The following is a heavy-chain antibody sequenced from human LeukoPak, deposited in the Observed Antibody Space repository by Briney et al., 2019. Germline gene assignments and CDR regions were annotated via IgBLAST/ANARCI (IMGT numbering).Heavy chain of an antibody. Sequence: ASVKVSCKASGYTFTSYGISWVRQAPGQGLEWMGWISAYNGNTNYAQKLQGRVTMITDTSTSTAYMELRSLRSDDTAVYYCARDPILNTVTTFGSWFDPWGQGTLVTVSS. CDR3: ARDPILNTVTTFGSWFDP. D-gene: IGHD4-11*01. CDR2: ISAYNGNT. J-gene: IGHJ5*02. V-gene: IGHV1-18*01. CDR1: GYTFTSYG.